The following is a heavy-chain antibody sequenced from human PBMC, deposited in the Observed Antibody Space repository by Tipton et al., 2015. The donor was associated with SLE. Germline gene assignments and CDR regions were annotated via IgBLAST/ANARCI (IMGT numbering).Heavy chain of an antibody. Sequence: TLSLTCAVSGGSISSSNWWSWVRQPPGKGLEWIGEIYHSGSTNYNPSLKSRLSISVDTSRTQFSLKLTSVTAADTAVYYCAREDDFWGGYYPWGQGTLVTVSS. J-gene: IGHJ5*02. CDR3: AREDDFWGGYYP. D-gene: IGHD3-3*01. CDR1: GGSISSSNW. V-gene: IGHV4-4*02. CDR2: IYHSGST.